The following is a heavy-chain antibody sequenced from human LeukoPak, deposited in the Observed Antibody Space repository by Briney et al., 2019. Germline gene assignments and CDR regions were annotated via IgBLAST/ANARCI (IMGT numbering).Heavy chain of an antibody. CDR3: ARLKFYDSTGYSPGYYMDV. CDR1: GGSIISNY. CDR2: IYGSGIT. V-gene: IGHV4-4*07. Sequence: SETLSLTCTVSGGSIISNYWSWIRQSAGTGLEWIGRIYGSGITDYNPSLKSRVTMSLDTSRKQFSLRLTSVTAADTAVYYCARLKFYDSTGYSPGYYMDVWGKGTTVTVFS. D-gene: IGHD3-22*01. J-gene: IGHJ6*03.